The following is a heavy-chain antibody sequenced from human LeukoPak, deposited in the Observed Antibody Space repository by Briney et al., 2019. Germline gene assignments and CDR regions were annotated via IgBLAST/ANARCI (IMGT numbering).Heavy chain of an antibody. CDR3: AELGITMIGGV. V-gene: IGHV3-48*03. CDR2: IRSSGSTI. J-gene: IGHJ6*04. CDR1: GFTFSSYE. Sequence: GGSLRLSCAASGFTFSSYEMTWVRQAPGKGLEWVSNIRSSGSTIFYADSVKGRFTISRDNAKNSLYLQMNSLRAEDTAVYYCAELGITMIGGVWGKGTTVTISS. D-gene: IGHD3-10*02.